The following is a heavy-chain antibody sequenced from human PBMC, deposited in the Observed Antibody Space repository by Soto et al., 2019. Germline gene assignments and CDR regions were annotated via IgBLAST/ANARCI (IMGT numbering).Heavy chain of an antibody. Sequence: SETLSLTCAVSGGSISSGGYSWSWIRQPPGKGLEWIGYIYHSGSTYYNPSLKSRVTISVDTSKNQFSLKLSSVTAADTAVYYCARDRRYCSGGSCSYYGMDVWGQGTTVTVSS. CDR2: IYHSGST. J-gene: IGHJ6*02. V-gene: IGHV4-30-2*01. CDR3: ARDRRYCSGGSCSYYGMDV. D-gene: IGHD2-15*01. CDR1: GGSISSGGYS.